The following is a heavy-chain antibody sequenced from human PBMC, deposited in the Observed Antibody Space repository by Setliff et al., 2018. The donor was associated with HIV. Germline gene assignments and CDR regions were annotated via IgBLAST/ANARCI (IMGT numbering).Heavy chain of an antibody. J-gene: IGHJ1*01. CDR1: GGSISTSRYY. D-gene: IGHD2-21*02. V-gene: IGHV4-39*01. CDR2: INYRGNT. CDR3: ARHYGAVKSVVTVVAKYFPH. Sequence: SETLSLTCTVSGGSISTSRYYWGWIRQPPGKGLEWIGRINYRGNTYYNPSLKSRAARSVDTSKNQISLKLSSVTAADTAVYYCARHYGAVKSVVTVVAKYFPHWGQGTLVTVSS.